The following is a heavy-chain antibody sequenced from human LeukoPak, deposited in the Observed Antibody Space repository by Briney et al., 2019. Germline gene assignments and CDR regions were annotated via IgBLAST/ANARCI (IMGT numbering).Heavy chain of an antibody. V-gene: IGHV3-9*01. CDR1: GFTFDDYA. Sequence: GRSLRLSCAASGFTFDDYAMYWVRQAPGKGLEWVSGISWNSDSMGYADSVKGRFTIARDNAKNTLYLYMNSMRAEDAAMYYCARGRCIDTSCVEYFQLWGQGTLVTVSS. CDR3: ARGRCIDTSCVEYFQL. J-gene: IGHJ1*01. CDR2: ISWNSDSM. D-gene: IGHD2-2*01.